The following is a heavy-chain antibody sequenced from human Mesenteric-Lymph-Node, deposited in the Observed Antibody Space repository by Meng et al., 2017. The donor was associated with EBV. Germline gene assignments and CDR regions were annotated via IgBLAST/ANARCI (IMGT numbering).Heavy chain of an antibody. CDR2: IYHSGST. CDR3: ARFQRFGDFD. D-gene: IGHD3-10*01. J-gene: IGHJ4*02. CDR1: CAHNSRENW. V-gene: IGHV4-4*03. Sequence: VQVQEPAPGRVNPQGTLSPLRAVSCAHNSRENWWSWVRQPPGKGLEWIGEIYHSGSTNYNPSLKSRVTISVDKSKRQFSLKLTSVTAADTAVYHCARFQRFGDFDWGQGTLVTVSS.